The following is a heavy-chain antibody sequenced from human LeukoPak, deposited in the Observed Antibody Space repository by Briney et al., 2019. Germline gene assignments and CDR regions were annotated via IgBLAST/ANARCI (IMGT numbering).Heavy chain of an antibody. D-gene: IGHD1-26*01. V-gene: IGHV3-23*01. CDR1: GSTFSTYV. J-gene: IGHJ4*02. CDR3: AKGGRGQGANFDS. CDR2: ITGGGGST. Sequence: GGSLRLSCAASGSTFSTYVMSWVRQAPGKGLEWVSSITGGGGSTYYADSVKGRFTISRDNSNNTLYLQMNSLRPEDTAVYYCAKGGRGQGANFDSWGQGTLVTVSS.